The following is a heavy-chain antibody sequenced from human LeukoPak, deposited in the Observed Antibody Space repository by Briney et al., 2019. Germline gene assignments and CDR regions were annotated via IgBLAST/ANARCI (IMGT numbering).Heavy chain of an antibody. D-gene: IGHD4-23*01. CDR1: GSTFSSYE. CDR2: ISTSGSTI. J-gene: IGHJ4*02. V-gene: IGHV3-48*03. CDR3: ARSGGYYDY. Sequence: GGSLRLSCAASGSTFSSYEMNWVRQAPGKGLEWISYISTSGSTIYYADSVKGRFTVSRDNAKNSLYLQMNSLRAEDTAVYYCARSGGYYDYWGQGTLVSVSS.